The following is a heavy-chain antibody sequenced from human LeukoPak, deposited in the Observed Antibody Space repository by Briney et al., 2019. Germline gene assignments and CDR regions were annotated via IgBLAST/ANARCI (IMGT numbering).Heavy chain of an antibody. J-gene: IGHJ5*02. D-gene: IGHD6-13*01. V-gene: IGHV1-2*02. CDR3: ARVTSSSWFAH. CDR1: GYTFTGYY. CDR2: INPNSGGS. Sequence: ASVKVSRKASGYTFTGYYLHWVRQAPGQGLEWMGWINPNSGGSNFPQKFQGRVTMTRDTSFSTAYMELSRLRSDDTAVYHCARVTSSSWFAHWGQGTLVTVSS.